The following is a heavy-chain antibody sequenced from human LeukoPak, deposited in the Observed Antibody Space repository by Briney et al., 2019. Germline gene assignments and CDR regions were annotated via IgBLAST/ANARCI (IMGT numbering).Heavy chain of an antibody. J-gene: IGHJ4*02. Sequence: ASVKVSCTASGYTFTSYDTNWVRQATGQGLEWMGWMNPNSGNTGYAQKFQGRVTMTRDTSTSTAYMELSSLRSEDTAVYYCARVSSLVRHHLDYWGQGTLVTVSS. V-gene: IGHV1-8*01. CDR1: GYTFTSYD. CDR3: ARVSSLVRHHLDY. CDR2: MNPNSGNT. D-gene: IGHD6-6*01.